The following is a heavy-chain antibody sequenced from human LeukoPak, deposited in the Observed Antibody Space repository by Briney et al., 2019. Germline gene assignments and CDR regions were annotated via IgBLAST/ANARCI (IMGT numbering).Heavy chain of an antibody. J-gene: IGHJ2*01. CDR2: INHSGST. D-gene: IGHD4-11*01. CDR1: VGSFRGYY. CDR3: ARGPSKTTVTTSSSYYWYFDL. V-gene: IGHV4-34*01. Sequence: SETLCLTCAVHVGSFRGYYWSWVRQPPGKGLEWSGEINHSGSTNYNPSPQSRVTISVDTSKNQFSLKLSSVTAADTAVYYCARGPSKTTVTTSSSYYWYFDLWGRGTLVTVSS.